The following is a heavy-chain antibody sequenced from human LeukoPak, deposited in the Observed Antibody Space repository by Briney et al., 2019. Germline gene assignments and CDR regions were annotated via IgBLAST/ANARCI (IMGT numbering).Heavy chain of an antibody. CDR2: IRYDGSNK. Sequence: GGSLRLSCAASGFTFSSYGMHWVRQAPGKGLEWVAFIRYDGSNKYYADSVKGRFTISRDNSKNTLYLQMNSLRAEDTAVYYCAKHNSWENDFWSGYYTGALDYWGQGTLVTVSS. D-gene: IGHD3-3*01. V-gene: IGHV3-30*02. CDR1: GFTFSSYG. CDR3: AKHNSWENDFWSGYYTGALDY. J-gene: IGHJ4*02.